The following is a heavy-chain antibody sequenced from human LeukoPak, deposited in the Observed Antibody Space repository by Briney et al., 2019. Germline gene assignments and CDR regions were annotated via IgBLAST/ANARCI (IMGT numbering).Heavy chain of an antibody. V-gene: IGHV4-61*02. CDR2: IYTSGST. CDR1: GGSISSGSYY. D-gene: IGHD5-18*01. J-gene: IGHJ4*02. Sequence: SETLSLTCTVSGGSISSGSYYWSWIRQPAGKGLEWIGRIYTSGSTNYNPSLKSRVTMSVDTSKNQFSLKLSSVTAADTAVYYCAISHSYGDYWGQGTLVTVSS. CDR3: AISHSYGDY.